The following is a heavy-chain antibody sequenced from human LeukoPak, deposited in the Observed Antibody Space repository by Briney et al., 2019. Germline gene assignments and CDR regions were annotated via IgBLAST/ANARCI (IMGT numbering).Heavy chain of an antibody. Sequence: GGSLRLSCAASGFTFSTYWMHWVRQAPGKGLLWVSRIRSDGSSTSYADSVKGRFTISRDNAKNTLYLQMNGLRAEDTAVYYCARVGFSDSSGFPLDYWGQGTLVTVSS. J-gene: IGHJ4*02. D-gene: IGHD3-22*01. CDR1: GFTFSTYW. CDR3: ARVGFSDSSGFPLDY. CDR2: IRSDGSST. V-gene: IGHV3-74*01.